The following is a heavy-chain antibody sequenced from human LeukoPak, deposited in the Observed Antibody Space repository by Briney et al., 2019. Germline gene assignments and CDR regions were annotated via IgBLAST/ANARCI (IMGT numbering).Heavy chain of an antibody. Sequence: GGSLRLSCAASGFTFSSYAMSWVRQAPGKGLEWVSAISGSGGSTYYADSVKGRFTISRDNVKNTLYLQMNSLRAEDTAVYYCVRGNDYSVFDIWGQGTMLTVSS. D-gene: IGHD4-11*01. V-gene: IGHV3-23*01. J-gene: IGHJ3*02. CDR2: ISGSGGST. CDR1: GFTFSSYA. CDR3: VRGNDYSVFDI.